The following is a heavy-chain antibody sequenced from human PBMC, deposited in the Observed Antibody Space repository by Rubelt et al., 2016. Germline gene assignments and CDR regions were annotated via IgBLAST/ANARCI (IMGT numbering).Heavy chain of an antibody. CDR3: ARGHYGLDV. V-gene: IGHV4-34*01. J-gene: IGHJ6*02. CDR2: INHSGDT. Sequence: QVQLQLWGAGLLKPSETLSLTCAVSGGSLSGYYWSWVRQSPGEGLEWIGEINHSGDTNYNPSLTSRVIISVYTSQNQFSLRMNSVTAADTAVYYCARGHYGLDVWGQGTTVTVSS. CDR1: GGSLSGYY.